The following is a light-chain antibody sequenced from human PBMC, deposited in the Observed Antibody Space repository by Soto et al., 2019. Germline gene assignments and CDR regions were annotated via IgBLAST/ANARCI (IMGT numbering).Light chain of an antibody. Sequence: QSALTQPASVSGSPGQSITISCTGTSSDVGAYNYVSWYQQHPGKAPKLMIYEVSNRPSGVSNRFSGSKSGTTASLTISGRQAEDEADYYCSSYTTTGTLVFGGGTKLTVL. CDR3: SSYTTTGTLV. V-gene: IGLV2-14*01. CDR2: EVS. J-gene: IGLJ2*01. CDR1: SSDVGAYNY.